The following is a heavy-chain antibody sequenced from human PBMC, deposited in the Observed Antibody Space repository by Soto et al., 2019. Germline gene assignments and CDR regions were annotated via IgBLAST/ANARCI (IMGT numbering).Heavy chain of an antibody. CDR1: GYTFSMSG. J-gene: IGHJ6*02. CDR3: AREGPRPYYYYGMDV. V-gene: IGHV1-18*01. CDR2: ISGYNGNT. Sequence: QGQLVQSGAEVKKPGASVKVSCKSSGYTFSMSGISWVRQAPGQGLEWMGWISGYNGNTNYEQKFQDRVTMTTDTTTNTAYMELRSLRSDDTAVYYCAREGPRPYYYYGMDVWGQGTTVTVSS.